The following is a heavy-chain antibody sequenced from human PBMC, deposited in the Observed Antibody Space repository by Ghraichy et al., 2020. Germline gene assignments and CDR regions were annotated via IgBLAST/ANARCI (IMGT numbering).Heavy chain of an antibody. V-gene: IGHV3-21*01. D-gene: IGHD6-13*01. Sequence: GESLNISCAASGFTFSSYSMNWVRQAPGKGLEWVSSISSSSSYIYYADSVKGRFTISRDNAKNSLYLQMNSLRAEDTAVYYCARVKGIAAPIDYWGQGTLVTVSS. J-gene: IGHJ4*02. CDR1: GFTFSSYS. CDR2: ISSSSSYI. CDR3: ARVKGIAAPIDY.